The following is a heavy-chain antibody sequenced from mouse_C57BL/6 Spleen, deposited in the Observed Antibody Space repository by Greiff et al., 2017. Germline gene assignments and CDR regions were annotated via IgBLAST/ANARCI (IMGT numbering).Heavy chain of an antibody. Sequence: VQLQQSGPELVKPGASVKISCKASGYAFSSSWMNWVKQRPGKGLEWRGRIYPGAGDTNYNGKFKGKATLTADKSSSTAYMQLSSLTSEDSAVYFFACLPYDGYYYCDYWGQGTTLTVSS. CDR3: ACLPYDGYYYCDY. J-gene: IGHJ2*01. CDR1: GYAFSSSW. V-gene: IGHV1-82*01. CDR2: IYPGAGDT. D-gene: IGHD2-3*01.